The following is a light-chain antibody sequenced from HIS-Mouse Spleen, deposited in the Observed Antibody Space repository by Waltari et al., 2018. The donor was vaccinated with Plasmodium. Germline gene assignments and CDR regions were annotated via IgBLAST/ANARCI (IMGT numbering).Light chain of an antibody. CDR3: QSYDSSNQGV. J-gene: IGLJ3*02. CDR2: ADN. V-gene: IGLV6-57*02. CDR1: SGSIASNY. Sequence: NFMLTQPHSVSESPGKTVTISCTGSSGSIASNYVQWYQQRPGSAPTTVIYADNQRPSGVPDRFSGSIDSSSNSASRTISGLKTEDEADDYCQSYDSSNQGVFGGGTKLTVL.